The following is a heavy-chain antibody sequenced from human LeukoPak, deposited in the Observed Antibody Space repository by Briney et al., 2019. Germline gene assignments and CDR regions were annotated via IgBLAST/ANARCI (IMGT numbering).Heavy chain of an antibody. D-gene: IGHD3-22*01. CDR3: ARVSYDSSGYYHDPY. J-gene: IGHJ4*02. V-gene: IGHV1-46*01. CDR1: GYTFTSYY. Sequence: ASVKVSCKASGYTFTSYYMHWVRQAPGQGLEWMGIISPSGGSTSYAQKFQGRVTMTRDTSTSTVYMELSSLRSDDTAVYYCARVSYDSSGYYHDPYWGQGTLVIVSS. CDR2: ISPSGGST.